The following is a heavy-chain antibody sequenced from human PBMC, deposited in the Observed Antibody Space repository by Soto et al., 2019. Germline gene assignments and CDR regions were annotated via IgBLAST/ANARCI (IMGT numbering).Heavy chain of an antibody. D-gene: IGHD3-22*01. Sequence: GGSLRLSCAASGFTFSDYPMNWVRQAPGKGLEWVSSIRTISSAIYFADSVEGRFAIFRDNSKNTVYLQMDSPRAEDTAVNYCAKSGYYDSSGNFDSWGRGTLVTVSS. CDR2: IRTISSAI. CDR3: AKSGYYDSSGNFDS. J-gene: IGHJ4*02. V-gene: IGHV3-48*01. CDR1: GFTFSDYP.